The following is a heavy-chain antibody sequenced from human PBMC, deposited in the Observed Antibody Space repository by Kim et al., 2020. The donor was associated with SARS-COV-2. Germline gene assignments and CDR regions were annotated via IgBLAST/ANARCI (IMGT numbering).Heavy chain of an antibody. Sequence: SVKGRLTISRDNSKNTLFLQMGSLRAEDRAVYYCARDREAQWLISEYFQHWGQGTLVTVSS. CDR3: ARDREAQWLISEYFQH. D-gene: IGHD6-19*01. J-gene: IGHJ1*01. V-gene: IGHV3-64*01.